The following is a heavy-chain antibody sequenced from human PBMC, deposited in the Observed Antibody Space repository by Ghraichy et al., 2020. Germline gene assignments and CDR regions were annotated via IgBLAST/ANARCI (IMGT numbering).Heavy chain of an antibody. V-gene: IGHV4-59*01. CDR1: GGSISSYY. D-gene: IGHD3-10*01. Sequence: SETLSLTCTVSGGSISSYYWSWIRQPPGKGLEWIGYIYYSGSTNYNPSLKSRVTISVDTSKNQFSLKLSSVTAADTAVYYCARGVGYYYGSGSYYPHAFDIWGQGTMVTVSS. CDR2: IYYSGST. J-gene: IGHJ3*02. CDR3: ARGVGYYYGSGSYYPHAFDI.